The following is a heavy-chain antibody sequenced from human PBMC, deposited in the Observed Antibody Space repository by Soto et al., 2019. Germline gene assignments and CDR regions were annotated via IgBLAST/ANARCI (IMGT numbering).Heavy chain of an antibody. CDR2: ISGYNGDT. V-gene: IGHV1-18*01. D-gene: IGHD5-18*01. CDR1: GYSFYNFG. J-gene: IGHJ6*02. CDR3: ARDKGYGFGWSSSSGMDV. Sequence: ASVKVSCKASGYSFYNFGLSWVRQAPGQGLEWMGWISGYNGDTNSAHKFQGRVTMTTDTSTTTAYMEVRSLKSDDTAVYYCARDKGYGFGWSSSSGMDVWGQGTTVTVSS.